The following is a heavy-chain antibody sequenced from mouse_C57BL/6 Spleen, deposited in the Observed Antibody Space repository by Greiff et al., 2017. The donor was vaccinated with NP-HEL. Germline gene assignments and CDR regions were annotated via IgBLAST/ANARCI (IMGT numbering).Heavy chain of an antibody. V-gene: IGHV1-52*01. CDR2: IDPSDSET. D-gene: IGHD1-1*01. CDR1: GYTFTSYW. CDR3: ARSPYYYGSSYPFDY. Sequence: VQLQQPGAELVRPGSSVKLSCKASGYTFTSYWMHWVKQRPIQGLEWIGNIDPSDSETHYNQKFKDKATLTVDKSSSTAYMQLSSLTSEDSAVYYGARSPYYYGSSYPFDYWGQGTTLTVSS. J-gene: IGHJ2*01.